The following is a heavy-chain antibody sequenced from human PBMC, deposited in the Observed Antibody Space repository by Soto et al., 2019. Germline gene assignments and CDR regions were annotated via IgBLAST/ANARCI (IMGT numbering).Heavy chain of an antibody. CDR3: ARLQQLVEEVGWFDP. Sequence: SETLSLTCTVSGGSISSYYLSWIRQPPGKGLEWIGYIYYSGSTNYNPSLKSRVTISVDTSKNQFSLKLSSVTAADTAVYYCARLQQLVEEVGWFDPWGQGTLVTASS. CDR1: GGSISSYY. CDR2: IYYSGST. D-gene: IGHD6-13*01. J-gene: IGHJ5*02. V-gene: IGHV4-59*08.